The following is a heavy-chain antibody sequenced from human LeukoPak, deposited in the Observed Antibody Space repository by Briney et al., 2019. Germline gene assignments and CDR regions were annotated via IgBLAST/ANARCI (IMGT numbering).Heavy chain of an antibody. CDR2: IIPIFGTA. J-gene: IGHJ4*02. CDR3: ARSGDSSGYYFLLSWY. CDR1: GGTFSSYA. Sequence: SVTVSCTASGGTFSSYAISWVRQAPGQGLEWMGGIIPIFGTANYAQKFRGRVTITADESTSTAYMELSSLRSEDTAVYYCARSGDSSGYYFLLSWYWGQGTLVTVSS. V-gene: IGHV1-69*13. D-gene: IGHD3-22*01.